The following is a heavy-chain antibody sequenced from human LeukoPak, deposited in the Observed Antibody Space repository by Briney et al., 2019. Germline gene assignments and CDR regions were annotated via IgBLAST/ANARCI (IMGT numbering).Heavy chain of an antibody. CDR3: ARDRYGEAYDAFDI. CDR1: GFTFSNYG. D-gene: IGHD5-18*01. J-gene: IGHJ3*02. V-gene: IGHV3-21*01. Sequence: GGSLRLSCAASGFTFSNYGMSWVRQAPGKGLEWVSSISSRSSYIYYADSVKGRFTSSRDNAKNSLYLQMNSLRAEDTAVYYCARDRYGEAYDAFDIWGQGTMVTVSS. CDR2: ISSRSSYI.